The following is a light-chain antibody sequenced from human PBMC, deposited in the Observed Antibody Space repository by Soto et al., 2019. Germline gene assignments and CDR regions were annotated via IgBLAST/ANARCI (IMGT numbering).Light chain of an antibody. CDR2: SNN. Sequence: QSVLTQPPSASGTPGQRVTISCSGSSSNIGSNTVNWYQQLPGTAPKLHIYSNNQRPSGVPDRLSGSKSGTSASLAISGLQSEDEADYYCAAWDDSLNGRVFGTGTKVTVL. J-gene: IGLJ1*01. V-gene: IGLV1-44*01. CDR3: AAWDDSLNGRV. CDR1: SSNIGSNT.